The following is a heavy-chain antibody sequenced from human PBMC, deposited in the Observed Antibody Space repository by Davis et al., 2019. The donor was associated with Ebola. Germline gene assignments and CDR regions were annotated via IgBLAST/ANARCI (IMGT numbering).Heavy chain of an antibody. CDR2: INNSGHT. V-gene: IGHV4-59*01. CDR3: AREGGYPYAIDY. CDR1: GDSISGYY. Sequence: PSETLSLTCTVSGDSISGYYWCWIRQPAGKGLEWIGYINNSGHTNYSPSLRSRVTISIDTSKNQFSLSLTSVTAADTAVYFCAREGGYPYAIDYWGQGILVTVSS. J-gene: IGHJ4*02. D-gene: IGHD5-18*01.